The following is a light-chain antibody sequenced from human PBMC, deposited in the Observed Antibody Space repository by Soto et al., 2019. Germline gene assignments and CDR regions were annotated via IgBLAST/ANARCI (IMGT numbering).Light chain of an antibody. CDR3: QQHGSSPIT. CDR1: QSVSSK. V-gene: IGKV3-15*01. CDR2: GAF. Sequence: EIVMTQSPATLSVSPGERATLSCRASQSVSSKLAWFQQKPGQAPSLLIYGAFTRATGIPARFSGSGSGTEFTLTISSLQSEDFAVYYCQQHGSSPITFGQGTRLE. J-gene: IGKJ5*01.